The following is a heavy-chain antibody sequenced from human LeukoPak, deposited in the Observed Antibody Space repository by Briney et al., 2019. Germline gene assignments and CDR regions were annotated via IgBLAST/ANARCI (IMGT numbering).Heavy chain of an antibody. CDR2: INHSGST. D-gene: IGHD3-22*01. J-gene: IGHJ4*02. CDR1: GGSFSGYY. CDR3: ASGPTYYYDSSSFDY. Sequence: SETLSLTCAVYGGSFSGYYWSWIRQPPGKGLEWIGEINHSGSTNYNPSLKSRVTISVDTSKNQFSLKLSSVTAADTAVYYCASGPTYYYDSSSFDYWGQGTLVTVSS. V-gene: IGHV4-34*01.